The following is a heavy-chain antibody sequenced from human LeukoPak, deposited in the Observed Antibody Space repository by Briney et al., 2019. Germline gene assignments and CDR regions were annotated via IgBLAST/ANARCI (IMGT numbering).Heavy chain of an antibody. CDR3: ARGETDMASYDY. Sequence: SVKVSCKASGGTFNSYVVSWVRQAPGQGLEWMGGIIPMFGTANYAQKFLGRVTITADESTNTAYMELSSLISEDTAVYYCARGETDMASYDYWGQGTLVTVSS. CDR1: GGTFNSYV. D-gene: IGHD5-18*01. J-gene: IGHJ4*02. CDR2: IIPMFGTA. V-gene: IGHV1-69*13.